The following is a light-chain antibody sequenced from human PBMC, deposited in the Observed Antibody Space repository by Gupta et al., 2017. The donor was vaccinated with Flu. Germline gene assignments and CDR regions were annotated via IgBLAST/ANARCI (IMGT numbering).Light chain of an antibody. CDR3: QKYARPTLIT. CDR1: QSVSSSY. J-gene: IGKJ3*01. Sequence: ETVLTQSPGTLSLSPVERATLSCRASQSVSSSYLAWYQQKPGQAPRLLIYGASSRATGIPDRLSGSGSGRDFTLIISRLEPEDFAVYYCQKYARPTLITFGPGTKVDIK. V-gene: IGKV3-20*01. CDR2: GAS.